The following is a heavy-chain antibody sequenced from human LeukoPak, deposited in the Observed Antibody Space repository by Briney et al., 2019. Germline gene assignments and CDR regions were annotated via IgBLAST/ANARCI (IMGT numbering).Heavy chain of an antibody. Sequence: GGSLRLSCAASGFTFSNYAMHWVRQAPGKGLEWVAVISNDGSKKDYADSVKGRFTISRDNSKNTLYLQMNSLRAEDTAVYYCARGHHDAFDIWGQGTMVTVSS. CDR1: GFTFSNYA. V-gene: IGHV3-30*04. J-gene: IGHJ3*02. CDR3: ARGHHDAFDI. CDR2: ISNDGSKK.